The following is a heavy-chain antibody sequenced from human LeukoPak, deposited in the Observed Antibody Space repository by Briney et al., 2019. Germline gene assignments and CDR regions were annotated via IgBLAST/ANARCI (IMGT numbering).Heavy chain of an antibody. CDR2: IWYDGSNK. CDR3: AKEAVALDY. Sequence: PGGSLRLSCAASGFTFSSYSMNWVRQAPGKGLEWVAVIWYDGSNKYYADSVKGRFTISRDNSKNTLYLQMNSLRAEDTAVYYCAKEAVALDYWGQGTLVTVSS. CDR1: GFTFSSYS. V-gene: IGHV3-33*06. J-gene: IGHJ4*02. D-gene: IGHD6-19*01.